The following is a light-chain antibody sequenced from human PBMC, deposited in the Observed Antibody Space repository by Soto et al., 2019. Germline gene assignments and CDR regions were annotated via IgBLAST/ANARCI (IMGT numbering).Light chain of an antibody. Sequence: DIEMTQSPASLSASVGDRVTISCRTSQTINNNLNWYQQRPGKAPKLLIYSSSSLMSGVPPRFSGSGSGTDFTLTISSLQPEDFATYFYQQTYITPITFGQGTRLDMK. CDR1: QTINNN. V-gene: IGKV1-39*01. CDR3: QQTYITPIT. J-gene: IGKJ5*01. CDR2: SSS.